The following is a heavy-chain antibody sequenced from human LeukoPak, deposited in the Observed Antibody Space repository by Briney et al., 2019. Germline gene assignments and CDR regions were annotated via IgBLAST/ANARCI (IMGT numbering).Heavy chain of an antibody. CDR3: AELGITIIGGV. Sequence: SGGSLRLSCAASGFTFSSYEMNGCLRAPGKGLRGVAYIISSGSTTYYAHSVKGRFTISTNSAKNPLYLNRTTRSAESTAFYYFAELGITIIGGVWGKGTTVTISS. CDR2: IISSGSTT. V-gene: IGHV3-48*03. J-gene: IGHJ6*04. D-gene: IGHD3-10*02. CDR1: GFTFSSYE.